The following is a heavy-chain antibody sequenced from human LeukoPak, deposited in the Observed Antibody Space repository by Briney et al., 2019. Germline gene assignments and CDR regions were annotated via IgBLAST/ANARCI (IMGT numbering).Heavy chain of an antibody. Sequence: GGSLRLSCAASGFTFSNAWMSWVRQAPGKGLEGVGRIKSKTDGGTTDYAAPVKGRFTISRDDSKNTLYLQMNSLKTEDTDLYYCYTAFPGLLRYFDWLLTNPDYWGQGTLVTVSS. V-gene: IGHV3-15*01. CDR1: GFTFSNAW. CDR3: YTAFPGLLRYFDWLLTNPDY. D-gene: IGHD3-9*01. J-gene: IGHJ4*02. CDR2: IKSKTDGGTT.